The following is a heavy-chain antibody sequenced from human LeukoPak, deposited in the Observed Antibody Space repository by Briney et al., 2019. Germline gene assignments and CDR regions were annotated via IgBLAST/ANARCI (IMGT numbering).Heavy chain of an antibody. CDR2: IGPTGAP. V-gene: IGHV3-13*05. CDR3: ARVTRDSNGWHHFDS. CDR1: GFTFNSYD. D-gene: IGHD4-11*01. J-gene: IGHJ4*02. Sequence: GGSLRLSCAASGFTFNSYDMHWVRQATGKGLEWVSGIGPTGAPYYPGSVKGRFTISRENAKNSLYLQMNSLTAGDTAVYYCARVTRDSNGWHHFDSWGQGTLVAVSS.